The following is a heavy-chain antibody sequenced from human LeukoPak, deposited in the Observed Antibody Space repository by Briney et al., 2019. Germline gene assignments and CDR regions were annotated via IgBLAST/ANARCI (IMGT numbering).Heavy chain of an antibody. CDR1: GGSISSYY. Sequence: SETPSLTCTVSGGSISSYYWSWIRQPPGKGLEWIGEINHSGSTNYNPSLKSRVTISVDTSKNQFSLKLSSVTAADTAVYYCARGRSYYYGSGSSPFDYWGQGTLVTVSS. V-gene: IGHV4-34*01. J-gene: IGHJ4*02. CDR3: ARGRSYYYGSGSSPFDY. D-gene: IGHD3-10*01. CDR2: INHSGST.